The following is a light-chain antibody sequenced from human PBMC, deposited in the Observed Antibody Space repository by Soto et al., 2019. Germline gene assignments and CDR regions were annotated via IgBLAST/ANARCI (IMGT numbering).Light chain of an antibody. CDR2: KVS. V-gene: IGKV2-30*01. CDR1: QSLEYSDGDTY. Sequence: DVVMTQSPLSLPVTLGQPASISCMSAQSLEYSDGDTYLSWFQQRPGQSPRRLIYKVSNRDSGVPDRFSGSGSGTDFTLKISRVEAEDVGVYYCMQGTHWPWTFGQGTKVEVK. CDR3: MQGTHWPWT. J-gene: IGKJ1*01.